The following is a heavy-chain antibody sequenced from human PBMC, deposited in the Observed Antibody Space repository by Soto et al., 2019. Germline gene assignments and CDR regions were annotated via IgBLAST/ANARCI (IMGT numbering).Heavy chain of an antibody. J-gene: IGHJ6*02. D-gene: IGHD1-26*01. V-gene: IGHV3-23*01. CDR1: GFTFSSYA. Sequence: PGGSLRLSCVASGFTFSSYAMSWVRQAPGKGLEWVSTISGSGGNAYYADSVKGRFSISSDNSKNTLRLQMNSLRADDTAVYYCVKDGASGSYPPYYYFGMDVWGQGPTVTVSS. CDR2: ISGSGGNA. CDR3: VKDGASGSYPPYYYFGMDV.